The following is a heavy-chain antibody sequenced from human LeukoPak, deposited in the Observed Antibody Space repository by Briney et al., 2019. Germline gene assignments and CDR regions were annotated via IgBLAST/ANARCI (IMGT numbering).Heavy chain of an antibody. CDR1: GFSLSTRGVG. Sequence: SGPTLSTPTPTLTLTCTFSGFSLSTRGVGVGWIRQPPGKALEWLALNYWDDDKRFSPSLKTGLPLTKDTSNNQVVLTMTNMDPVDTATYYCAHRGRLPGSFDYWGQGTLVTVSS. CDR2: NYWDDDK. V-gene: IGHV2-5*02. D-gene: IGHD6-25*01. CDR3: AHRGRLPGSFDY. J-gene: IGHJ4*02.